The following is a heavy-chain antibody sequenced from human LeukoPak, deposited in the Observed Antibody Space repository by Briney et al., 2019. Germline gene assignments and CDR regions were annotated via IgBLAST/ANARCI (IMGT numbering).Heavy chain of an antibody. CDR2: IYYIGST. Sequence: PSETLSLTCTVSGGSIISSSYYVCWIRQPPGKGLEWIGSIYYIGSTYYNPSLKSRVTISVDTSKNQFSLKLSSVTAADTALYYCARRSGYGDFWYFDLWGRGTLVTVSS. CDR1: GGSIISSSYY. V-gene: IGHV4-39*01. J-gene: IGHJ2*01. D-gene: IGHD4-17*01. CDR3: ARRSGYGDFWYFDL.